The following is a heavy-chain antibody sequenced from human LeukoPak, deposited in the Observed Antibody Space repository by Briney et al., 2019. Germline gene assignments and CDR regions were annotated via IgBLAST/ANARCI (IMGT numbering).Heavy chain of an antibody. Sequence: PSQTLSLTCTVSGGSISSGGYYWSRIRQPAGKGLEWIGRIYTSGSTNYNPSLKSRVTISVDTSKNQFSLKLSSVTAADTAVYYCARDRGMTYYYDSSGYFFDYWGQGTLVTVSS. CDR1: GGSISSGGYY. D-gene: IGHD3-22*01. CDR3: ARDRGMTYYYDSSGYFFDY. CDR2: IYTSGST. J-gene: IGHJ4*02. V-gene: IGHV4-61*02.